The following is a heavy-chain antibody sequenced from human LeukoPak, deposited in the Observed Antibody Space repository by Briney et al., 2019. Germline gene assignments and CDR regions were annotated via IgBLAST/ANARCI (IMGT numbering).Heavy chain of an antibody. V-gene: IGHV4-59*01. CDR3: ARNHYGDYENWFDP. CDR1: GGSISSYY. J-gene: IGHJ5*02. D-gene: IGHD4-17*01. CDR2: IYYSGST. Sequence: SETLSLTCTVSGGSISSYYWSWIRQPPGKGLEWIGYIYYSGSTNYNPSLKSRVTISVDTSKNQFSLKLSSVTAADTAVFYCARNHYGDYENWFDPWGQGTLVTVSS.